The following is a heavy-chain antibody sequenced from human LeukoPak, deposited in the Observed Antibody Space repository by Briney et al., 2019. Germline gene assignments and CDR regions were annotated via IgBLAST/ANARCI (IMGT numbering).Heavy chain of an antibody. V-gene: IGHV4-38-2*01. D-gene: IGHD3-10*01. CDR3: ARSYYVSGSYIPFDY. Sequence: PSETLSLTCAVYGGSFSGYYWGWIRQPPGKGPEWIGSIYHSGSTYYNPSLKSRVTISVDTSKNQFSLNLSSVTAADTAVYFCARSYYVSGSYIPFDYWGQGTLVTVSS. CDR1: GGSFSGYY. CDR2: IYHSGST. J-gene: IGHJ4*02.